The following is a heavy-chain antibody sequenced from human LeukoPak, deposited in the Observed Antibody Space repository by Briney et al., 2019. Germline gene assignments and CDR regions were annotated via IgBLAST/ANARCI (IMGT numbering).Heavy chain of an antibody. D-gene: IGHD1-1*01. V-gene: IGHV4-31*03. CDR2: IYYSGST. J-gene: IGHJ2*01. Sequence: PSETLSLTCTVSGGSISSGGYYWSWIGQHPGKGLEWIGYIYYSGSTYYNPSLKSRVTISVDTSKNQFSLKLSSVTAADTAVYYCAREERQRRYWYFDLWGRGTLVTVSS. CDR1: GGSISSGGYY. CDR3: AREERQRRYWYFDL.